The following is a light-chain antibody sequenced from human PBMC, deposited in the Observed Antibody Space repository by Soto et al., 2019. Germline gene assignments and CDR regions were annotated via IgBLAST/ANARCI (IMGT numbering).Light chain of an antibody. V-gene: IGKV1-39*01. Sequence: QRTKSSFSLSASAVKRVTITCRASQSISSYLNWYQQKPGKAPKLLIYAASSLQSGVPSRFSGSGSGTDFTLTISRLQPEDFATYCCQQSYSTRWTFGQGTKVDIK. CDR3: QQSYSTRWT. CDR1: QSISSY. J-gene: IGKJ1*01. CDR2: AAS.